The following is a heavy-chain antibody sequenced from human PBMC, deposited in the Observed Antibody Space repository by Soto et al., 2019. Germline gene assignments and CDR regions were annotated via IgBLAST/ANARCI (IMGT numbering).Heavy chain of an antibody. V-gene: IGHV3-7*03. CDR1: GFTFSSYW. CDR3: ARDQGIAVAGTHWNFDL. D-gene: IGHD6-19*01. Sequence: EVQLVESGGGLVQPGGSLRLSCAASGFTFSSYWMSWVRQAPGKGLEWVANIKQDGSEKYYVDSVKGRFTISRDNAKNSLYLQINSLRAEDTAVYYCARDQGIAVAGTHWNFDLWGRGTLVTVSS. CDR2: IKQDGSEK. J-gene: IGHJ2*01.